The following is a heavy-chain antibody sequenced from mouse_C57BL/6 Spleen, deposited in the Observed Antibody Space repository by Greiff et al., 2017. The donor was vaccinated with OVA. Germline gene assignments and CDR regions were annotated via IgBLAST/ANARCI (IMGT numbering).Heavy chain of an antibody. V-gene: IGHV1-76*01. CDR2: IYPGSGNT. Sequence: VKLVESGAELVRPGASVKLSCTASGYTFTDYYINWVKQRPGQGLEWIARIYPGSGNTYYNEKFKGKATLTAEKSSSTAYMQLSSLTSEDSAVYFCARIDYGNYEDYFDYWGQGTTLTVSS. J-gene: IGHJ2*01. D-gene: IGHD2-1*01. CDR1: GYTFTDYY. CDR3: ARIDYGNYEDYFDY.